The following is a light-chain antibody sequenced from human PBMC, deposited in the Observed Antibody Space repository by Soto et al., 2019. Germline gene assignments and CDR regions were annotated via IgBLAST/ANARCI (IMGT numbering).Light chain of an antibody. CDR3: SSYTNSNTLV. Sequence: QSVLTQPASVSGSPGQSITISCAGTSSDVGGYKYVSWFQQHPGKSPRLMIYDVSNRPSGVSDRFSGSKSGNTASLTISGLQAEDEADYYCSSYTNSNTLVFGGGTQLTVL. J-gene: IGLJ2*01. CDR1: SSDVGGYKY. V-gene: IGLV2-14*03. CDR2: DVS.